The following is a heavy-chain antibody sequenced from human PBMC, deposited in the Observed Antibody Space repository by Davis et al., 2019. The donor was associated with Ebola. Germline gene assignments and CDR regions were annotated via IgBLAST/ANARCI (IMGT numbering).Heavy chain of an antibody. Sequence: GGSLRLSCAASGFTFSSYGMHWVRQAPGKGLEWVAVISYDGSNKYYADSVKGRFTISRDNAKNSLYLQMNSLRAEDTAVYYCARDRDTYGSGGYGMDVWGKGTTVTVSS. V-gene: IGHV3-30*03. J-gene: IGHJ6*04. CDR3: ARDRDTYGSGGYGMDV. CDR2: ISYDGSNK. D-gene: IGHD3-10*01. CDR1: GFTFSSYG.